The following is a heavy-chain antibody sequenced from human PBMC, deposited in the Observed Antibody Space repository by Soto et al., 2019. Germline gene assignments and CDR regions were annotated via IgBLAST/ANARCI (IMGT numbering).Heavy chain of an antibody. J-gene: IGHJ6*02. CDR3: ARWHPLGRQLLSYYYYGMDV. V-gene: IGHV1-8*01. Sequence: ASVKVSCKASGYTFTSYDINWVRQATGQGLEWMGWMNPNSGNPGYAQKFQGRVTMTRNTSISTAYMELSSLRSEDTAVYYCARWHPLGRQLLSYYYYGMDVWGQGTTVTVSS. D-gene: IGHD2-2*01. CDR1: GYTFTSYD. CDR2: MNPNSGNP.